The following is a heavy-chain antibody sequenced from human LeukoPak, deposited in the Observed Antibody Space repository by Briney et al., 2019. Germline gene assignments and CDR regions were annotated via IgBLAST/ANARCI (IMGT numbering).Heavy chain of an antibody. Sequence: PGGSLRLSCAASGFTFGDFVMNWVRQAPGKGLEWVSSITGHADKTYYADSVKGRFTVSRDNSKDTVYLQMDSLRAGDTALYFCATRSCSGHNCGYFAYWGHGTLVTVSS. V-gene: IGHV3-23*01. CDR2: ITGHADKT. CDR1: GFTFGDFV. D-gene: IGHD2-15*01. CDR3: ATRSCSGHNCGYFAY. J-gene: IGHJ4*01.